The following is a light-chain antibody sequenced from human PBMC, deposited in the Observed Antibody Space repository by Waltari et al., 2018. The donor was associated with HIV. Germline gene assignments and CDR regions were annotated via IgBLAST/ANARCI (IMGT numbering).Light chain of an antibody. Sequence: QSALPQPASVSRSPGQSITISCTGTGSAVGSYNLVSWYHQYPGKAPNLIIYEGSKRPSWISNRFSGSQSGNTASLTISGLQAEDEADYYCCSYAVSSTSVIFGGGTKLTVL. CDR2: EGS. J-gene: IGLJ2*01. V-gene: IGLV2-23*01. CDR3: CSYAVSSTSVI. CDR1: GSAVGSYNL.